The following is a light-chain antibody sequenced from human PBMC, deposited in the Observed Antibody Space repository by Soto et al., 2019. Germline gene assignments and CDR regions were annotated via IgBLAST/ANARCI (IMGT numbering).Light chain of an antibody. CDR3: LQHNSYPWP. Sequence: DIEMTQTPYSLSASVGDRVTLTSRASQSISSYLNWYQQKPGKAPKLLIYAASTLQSGVPSRFSGSGSGTDFTLTISCLQSEDFATYYCLQHNSYPWPFAQGTKVDIK. V-gene: IGKV1-39*01. CDR1: QSISSY. J-gene: IGKJ1*01. CDR2: AAS.